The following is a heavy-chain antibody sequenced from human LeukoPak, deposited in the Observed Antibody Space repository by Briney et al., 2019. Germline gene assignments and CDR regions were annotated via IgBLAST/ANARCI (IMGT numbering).Heavy chain of an antibody. Sequence: ISAYNGNTNYARKLQGRVTMTTDTSTSTAYMELRSLRSDDTAVYYCARDYGSGSYYVRFDYWGQGTLVTVSS. J-gene: IGHJ4*02. CDR3: ARDYGSGSYYVRFDY. CDR2: ISAYNGNT. D-gene: IGHD3-10*01. V-gene: IGHV1-18*01.